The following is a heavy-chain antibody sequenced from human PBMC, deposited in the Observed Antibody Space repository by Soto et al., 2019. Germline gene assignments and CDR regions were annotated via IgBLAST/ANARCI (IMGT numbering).Heavy chain of an antibody. J-gene: IGHJ4*02. CDR1: GFTFSSYS. CDR3: ASRFCTNGVCHFDY. Sequence: LRLSCAASGFTFSSYSMNWVRQAPGKGLEWVSSISSSGEYKYYADSVKGRFSISRDNAKNSLFLQMNSLRVEDTAVYYCASRFCTNGVCHFDYWGQGTLVTVS. D-gene: IGHD2-8*01. V-gene: IGHV3-21*01. CDR2: ISSSGEYK.